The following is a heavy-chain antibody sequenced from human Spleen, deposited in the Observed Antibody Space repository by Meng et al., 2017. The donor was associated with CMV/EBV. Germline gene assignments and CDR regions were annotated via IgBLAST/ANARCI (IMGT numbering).Heavy chain of an antibody. Sequence: WGSLRLSCAASGFTFSSYGMHWVRQAPGKGLEWVAFIRYDGSNKYYADSVKGRFTISRDNSNNTLYLQMNSLRAEETAVYYCAKARTPIYCSSTSCYRMGFDYWGQGTLVTVSS. V-gene: IGHV3-30*02. CDR3: AKARTPIYCSSTSCYRMGFDY. D-gene: IGHD2-2*02. CDR2: IRYDGSNK. CDR1: GFTFSSYG. J-gene: IGHJ4*02.